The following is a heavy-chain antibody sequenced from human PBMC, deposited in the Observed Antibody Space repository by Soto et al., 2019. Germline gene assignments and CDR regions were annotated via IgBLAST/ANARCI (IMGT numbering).Heavy chain of an antibody. CDR1: GFTFSTYV. Sequence: EVQLLESGGGSVQPGESLRLSCVASGFTFSTYVMSWVRQAPGKGLEWVSGISASGVGTYYADSVKGRFTISRDNSKSTLWLQMNSLRSEDTAVYYCGNLGSYWGQGILVTVSS. D-gene: IGHD7-27*01. J-gene: IGHJ4*02. V-gene: IGHV3-23*01. CDR3: GNLGSY. CDR2: ISASGVGT.